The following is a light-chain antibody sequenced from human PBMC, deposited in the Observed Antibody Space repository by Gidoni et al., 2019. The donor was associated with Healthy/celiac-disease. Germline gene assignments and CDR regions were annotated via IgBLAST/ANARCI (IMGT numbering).Light chain of an antibody. V-gene: IGLV2-8*01. CDR2: EVS. CDR3: SSYAGSNNL. Sequence: QSALTQPPSASGSPGQSVTISCTGTSSDVGGYQYVSWYQQHPGKAPKLMISEVSKRPSGVPDRFSGSTSGNTASLTVSGLQAEDEADYYCSSYAGSNNLFGGGTKLTVL. J-gene: IGLJ2*01. CDR1: SSDVGGYQY.